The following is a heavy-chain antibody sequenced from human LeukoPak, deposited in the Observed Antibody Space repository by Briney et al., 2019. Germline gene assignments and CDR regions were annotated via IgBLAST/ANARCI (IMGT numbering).Heavy chain of an antibody. V-gene: IGHV1-18*04. CDR3: ASAGIAVAGTIFYFQH. J-gene: IGHJ1*01. CDR2: ISAYNGNT. Sequence: ASVTLSCNASGYTSTSNGISWVRHATGQGLEWMGWISAYNGNTNYAQKLPGRVTMTTDTSTSTTYMELRSLRSDDTAVYYCASAGIAVAGTIFYFQHWGQGTRVTVSS. D-gene: IGHD6-19*01. CDR1: GYTSTSNG.